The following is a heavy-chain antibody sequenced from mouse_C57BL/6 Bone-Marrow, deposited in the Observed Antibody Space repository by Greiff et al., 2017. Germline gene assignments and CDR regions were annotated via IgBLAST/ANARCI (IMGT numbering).Heavy chain of an antibody. CDR3: AGEEDYNLAMDY. V-gene: IGHV1-82*01. CDR2: IYPGDGDT. Sequence: QVTLKVSGPELVKPGASVKISCKASGYAFSSSWMNWVKQRPGKGLEWIGRIYPGDGDTNYNGKFKGKATLTADKSSSTAYMQLSSLTSEDSAVYYCAGEEDYNLAMDYRGQGTSVTVSS. J-gene: IGHJ4*01. D-gene: IGHD2-4*01. CDR1: GYAFSSSW.